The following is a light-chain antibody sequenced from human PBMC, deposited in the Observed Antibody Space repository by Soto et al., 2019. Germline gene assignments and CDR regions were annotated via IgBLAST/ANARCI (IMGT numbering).Light chain of an antibody. CDR2: GAS. CDR1: QSVRSSY. J-gene: IGKJ4*01. V-gene: IGKV3-20*01. CDR3: QPYGSSPA. Sequence: ELVFTQSPGTLSLSPGERATLSCGASQSVRSSYLAWYQHKPGQAPRLLIYGASSRATGIPDRFSGSGSGTDFNLTISRLEPEDFAVYYCQPYGSSPAFGGGTKVEIK.